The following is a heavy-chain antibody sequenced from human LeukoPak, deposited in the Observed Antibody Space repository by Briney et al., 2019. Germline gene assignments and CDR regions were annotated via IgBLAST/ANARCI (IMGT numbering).Heavy chain of an antibody. J-gene: IGHJ5*02. V-gene: IGHV4-31*03. CDR1: GGSISSGGYY. CDR3: ARDQGESYDYHNWFDP. D-gene: IGHD3-16*01. CDR2: IYYSGST. Sequence: PSQTQSLTCTVSGGSISSGGYYWSWIRQHPGKGLEWIGYIYYSGSTYYNPSLKSRVTISVDTSKNQFSLKLSSVTAADTAVYYCARDQGESYDYHNWFDPWGQGTLVTVSS.